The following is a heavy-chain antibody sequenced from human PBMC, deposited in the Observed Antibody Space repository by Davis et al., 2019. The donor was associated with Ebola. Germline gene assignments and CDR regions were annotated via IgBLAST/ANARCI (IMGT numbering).Heavy chain of an antibody. CDR1: GYSFSTYW. V-gene: IGHV5-51*01. CDR2: IYPADSDA. Sequence: GESLKISCKASGYSFSTYWIAWVRQMPGKGLEWMGIIYPADSDAKYSPSFQGQVTISVDKSINAAYLQWSSLKASDTAMYYCARQGTLKGGMDVWGQGTTVTVSS. J-gene: IGHJ6*02. D-gene: IGHD3-10*01. CDR3: ARQGTLKGGMDV.